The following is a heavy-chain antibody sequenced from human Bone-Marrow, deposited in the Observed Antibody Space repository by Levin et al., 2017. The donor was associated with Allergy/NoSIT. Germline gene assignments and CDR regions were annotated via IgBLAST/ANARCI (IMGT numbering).Heavy chain of an antibody. J-gene: IGHJ3*02. D-gene: IGHD2-15*01. CDR1: GFTFSSYA. CDR3: ASDIVVVVAATPGFDAFDI. Sequence: PGGSLRLSCAASGFTFSSYAMHWVRQAPGKGLEWVAVISYDGSNKYYADSVKGRFTISRDNSKNTLYLQMNSLRAEDTAVYYCASDIVVVVAATPGFDAFDIWGQGTMVTVSS. V-gene: IGHV3-30-3*01. CDR2: ISYDGSNK.